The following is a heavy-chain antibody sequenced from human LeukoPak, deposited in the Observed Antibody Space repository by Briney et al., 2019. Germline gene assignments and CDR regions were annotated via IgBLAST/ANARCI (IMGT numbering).Heavy chain of an antibody. V-gene: IGHV4-34*01. CDR3: ARGPSGSYYSSIDY. CDR1: GGSFSGYY. J-gene: IGHJ4*02. CDR2: INHSGST. Sequence: PSETLSLTCAVYGGSFSGYYWSWIRQPPGKGLEWIGEINHSGSTNYNPSLKSRVTISVDTSKNQFSLRLSSVTAADTAVYYCARGPSGSYYSSIDYWGQGTLVTVSS. D-gene: IGHD1-26*01.